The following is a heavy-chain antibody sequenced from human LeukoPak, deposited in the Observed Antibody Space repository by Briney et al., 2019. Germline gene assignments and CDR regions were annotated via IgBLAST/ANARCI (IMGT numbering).Heavy chain of an antibody. V-gene: IGHV4-34*01. J-gene: IGHJ3*01. Sequence: SETLSLTCAVYGGSFSSYYWSWIRQPPGKGLEWIGEINHSGSTNYNPSLKSRVTISVDTSKNQFSLKLSSVTAADTAVYYCARGRYCSSTSCYFILFERWGQGTMVTVSS. CDR2: INHSGST. D-gene: IGHD2-2*01. CDR1: GGSFSSYY. CDR3: ARGRYCSSTSCYFILFER.